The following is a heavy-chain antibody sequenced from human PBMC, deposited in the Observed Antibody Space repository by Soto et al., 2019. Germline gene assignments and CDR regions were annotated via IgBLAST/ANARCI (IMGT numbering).Heavy chain of an antibody. J-gene: IGHJ4*02. CDR3: ARGHLEYGSGSLPGY. V-gene: IGHV3-33*01. D-gene: IGHD3-10*01. CDR2: IWYDGSNK. Sequence: QVQLVESGGGVVQPGRSLRLSCAASGFTFSSYGMHWVRQAPGKGLEWVAVIWYDGSNKYYADSVKGRFTISRDNSKNTLYLQMNSLRSEDTAVYYCARGHLEYGSGSLPGYWGQGPLVTVSS. CDR1: GFTFSSYG.